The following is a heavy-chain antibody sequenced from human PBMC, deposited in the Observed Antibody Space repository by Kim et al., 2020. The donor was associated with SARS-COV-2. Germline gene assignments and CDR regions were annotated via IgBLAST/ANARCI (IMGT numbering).Heavy chain of an antibody. V-gene: IGHV4-39*01. CDR3: ARQFPTYYYDSSGWSRTSYWFDP. CDR2: IYYSGST. CDR1: GGSFSGYY. D-gene: IGHD3-22*01. Sequence: SETLSLTCAVYGGSFSGYYWGWIRQPPGKGLEWIGSIYYSGSTYYNPSLKSRVTISVDTSKNQFSLKLSSVTAADTAVYYCARQFPTYYYDSSGWSRTSYWFDPWGQGTLVTVSS. J-gene: IGHJ5*02.